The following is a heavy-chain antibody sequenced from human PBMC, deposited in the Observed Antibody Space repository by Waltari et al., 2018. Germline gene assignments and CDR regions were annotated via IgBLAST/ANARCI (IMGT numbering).Heavy chain of an antibody. D-gene: IGHD3-16*01. CDR2: IRSEIYGGTA. CDR3: SRVSASGDGMDV. J-gene: IGHJ6*02. V-gene: IGHV3-49*03. Sequence: EVQLVESGGGLVQPGRSLRLSCTTSGFTFGAHALSWFRQAPGKGLEWVGFIRSEIYGGTADYAASVKGRFTVSRDDSKSIAYLQMDSLKTEDTAVYYCSRVSASGDGMDVWGQGTTVTVSS. CDR1: GFTFGAHA.